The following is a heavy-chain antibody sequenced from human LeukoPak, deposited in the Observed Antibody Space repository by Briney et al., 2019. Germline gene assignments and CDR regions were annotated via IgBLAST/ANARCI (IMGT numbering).Heavy chain of an antibody. J-gene: IGHJ6*03. CDR3: ARDHWGIWFGELYPRVYYYYYMDV. Sequence: ASVKVSCKASGYTFTSYGISWVRQAPGQGLEWMGWISAYNGNTNYAQKLQGRVTMTTDTSTSTAYMELRSLRSDDTAVYYCARDHWGIWFGELYPRVYYYYYMDVWGKGTTVTVS. CDR1: GYTFTSYG. V-gene: IGHV1-18*01. CDR2: ISAYNGNT. D-gene: IGHD3-10*01.